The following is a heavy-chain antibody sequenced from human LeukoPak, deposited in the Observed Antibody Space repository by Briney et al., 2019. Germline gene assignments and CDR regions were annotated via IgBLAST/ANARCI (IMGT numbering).Heavy chain of an antibody. CDR2: ISAYNGNT. CDR1: GYTFTSYD. CDR3: ARSPSPLLWFGELLSLDY. D-gene: IGHD3-10*01. J-gene: IGHJ4*02. V-gene: IGHV1-18*01. Sequence: GASVKVSCKASGYTFTSYDISWVRQAPGQGLEWMGWISAYNGNTNYAQKLQGRVTMTTDTSTSTAYMELRSLRSNDTAVYYCARSPSPLLWFGELLSLDYWGQGTLVTVSS.